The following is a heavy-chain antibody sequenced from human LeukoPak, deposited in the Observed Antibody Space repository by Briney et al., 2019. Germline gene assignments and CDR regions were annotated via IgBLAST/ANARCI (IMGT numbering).Heavy chain of an antibody. J-gene: IGHJ4*02. Sequence: PGGSLRLSCAASGFTFSSYAMSWVRQAPGKGLEWVSAISGSGGSTYYADSVKGRFTISRDNSKNTLYLQMNSLRAEDTAVYYCAIITMIVVVFDYWGQGTLATVSS. CDR2: ISGSGGST. D-gene: IGHD3-22*01. V-gene: IGHV3-23*01. CDR3: AIITMIVVVFDY. CDR1: GFTFSSYA.